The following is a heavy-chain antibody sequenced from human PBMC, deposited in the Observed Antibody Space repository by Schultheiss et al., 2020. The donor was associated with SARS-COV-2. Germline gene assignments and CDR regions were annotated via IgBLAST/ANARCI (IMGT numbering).Heavy chain of an antibody. CDR2: ISGSGGST. Sequence: GGSLRLSCAASGFTFSSCTMNWVRQAAGKGLEWVSAISGSGGSTYYADSVKGRFTISRDNSKNTLYLQMNSLRAEDTAVYYCAKAPALRFLDFDYWGQGTLVTVSS. D-gene: IGHD3-3*01. CDR3: AKAPALRFLDFDY. V-gene: IGHV3-23*01. CDR1: GFTFSSCT. J-gene: IGHJ4*02.